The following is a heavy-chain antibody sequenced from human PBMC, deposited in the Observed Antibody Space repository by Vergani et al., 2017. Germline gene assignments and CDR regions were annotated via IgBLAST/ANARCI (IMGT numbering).Heavy chain of an antibody. D-gene: IGHD5-12*01. CDR2: IYYSGST. Sequence: QVQLQQWGAGLLKPSETLSLTCAVYGGSISSYYWSWIRQPPGKGLDWIGYIYYSGSTNYNPTLKSRVTISVDTAKNQFSLKLSSVTAADTAVYYCARRRSGYDFGSVDYWGQGTLVTVSS. CDR3: ARRRSGYDFGSVDY. J-gene: IGHJ4*02. V-gene: IGHV4-59*01. CDR1: GGSISSYY.